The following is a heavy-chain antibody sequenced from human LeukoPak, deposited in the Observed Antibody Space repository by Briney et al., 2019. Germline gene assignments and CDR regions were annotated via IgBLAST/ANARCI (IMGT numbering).Heavy chain of an antibody. J-gene: IGHJ4*02. D-gene: IGHD5-12*01. Sequence: GGSLRLSCAASGFTFSSYGMHWVRQAPGKGLEWVAVISYDGSNKYYADSVKGRFTISRDNSKNTLYLQMNSLRAEDTAVYYCAKDRAYSGYDYDYWGQGTLVTVSS. CDR2: ISYDGSNK. V-gene: IGHV3-30*18. CDR3: AKDRAYSGYDYDY. CDR1: GFTFSSYG.